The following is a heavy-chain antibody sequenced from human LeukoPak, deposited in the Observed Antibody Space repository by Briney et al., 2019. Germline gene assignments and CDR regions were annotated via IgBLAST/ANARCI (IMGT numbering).Heavy chain of an antibody. CDR1: GYTFTDYF. J-gene: IGHJ3*02. CDR3: ARGQRITIFGVGMANDAFGI. Sequence: ASVKVSCKASGYTFTDYFMNWVRQAPGQGLEWVGWINPKSGCSVYAQKFEGRVTMTWDTYSSTAYMELSRQSLDDTVVYYCARGQRITIFGVGMANDAFGILGQGTIVTVSS. CDR2: INPKSGCS. D-gene: IGHD3-3*01. V-gene: IGHV1-2*02.